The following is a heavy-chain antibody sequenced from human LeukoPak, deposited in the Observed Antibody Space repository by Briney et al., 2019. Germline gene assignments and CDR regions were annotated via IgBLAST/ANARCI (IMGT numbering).Heavy chain of an antibody. CDR1: GGTFSSYA. CDR2: IIPIFGTA. CDR3: ASAPRYNDYSNPFDY. D-gene: IGHD4-11*01. J-gene: IGHJ4*02. Sequence: SVKVSCKASGGTFSSYAISWVRQAPGQGLEWMGGIIPIFGTANYAQKFQGRVTITADESTSTAYMELSSLRSEDTAVYYCASAPRYNDYSNPFDYWGQGTLVTVSS. V-gene: IGHV1-69*13.